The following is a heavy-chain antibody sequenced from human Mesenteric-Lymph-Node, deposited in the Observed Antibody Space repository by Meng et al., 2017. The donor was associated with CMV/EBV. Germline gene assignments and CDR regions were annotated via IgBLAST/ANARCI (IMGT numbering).Heavy chain of an antibody. CDR1: GGSMSSFY. J-gene: IGHJ6*02. CDR3: ARVGFCSAGSCYLNYYGMDV. Sequence: SETLSLTCSVSGGSMSSFYWSWIRQPPGKGLEWIGYIYYIGSTNYTPSLKSRVTISIDTSKNQFSLKLSSVTAADTAVYYCARVGFCSAGSCYLNYYGMDVWGQGTTVTVSS. CDR2: IYYIGST. D-gene: IGHD2-15*01. V-gene: IGHV4-59*01.